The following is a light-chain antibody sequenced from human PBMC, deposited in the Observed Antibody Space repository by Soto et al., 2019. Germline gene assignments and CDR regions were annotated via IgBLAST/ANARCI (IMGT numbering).Light chain of an antibody. CDR2: GNS. V-gene: IGLV1-40*01. CDR3: QSYDSSLGGYYV. CDR1: SSNIGAGYD. Sequence: QSVLTQPPSVSGAPGQRGTISCTGSSSNIGAGYDVHWYQQLPGTAPKLLIYGNSNRPSGVPDLFSGSKSGTSASLAITGLQAEDEADYSCQSYDSSLGGYYVFGTGTKLTVL. J-gene: IGLJ1*01.